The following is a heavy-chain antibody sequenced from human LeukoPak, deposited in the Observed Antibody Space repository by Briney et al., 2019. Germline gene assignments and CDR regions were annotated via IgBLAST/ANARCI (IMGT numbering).Heavy chain of an antibody. CDR2: IYYSGST. J-gene: IGHJ4*02. CDR3: ARRLGGSGSYYY. V-gene: IGHV4-39*01. CDR1: GGSISSSIYY. D-gene: IGHD3-10*01. Sequence: PSETLSLTCSVSGGSISSSIYYWGWIRQPPGKGLEWIGSIYYSGSTYYNPSLKSRVTISVDTSKIQFSLKLRSVTAADTAVYYCARRLGGSGSYYYWGQGTLVTVSS.